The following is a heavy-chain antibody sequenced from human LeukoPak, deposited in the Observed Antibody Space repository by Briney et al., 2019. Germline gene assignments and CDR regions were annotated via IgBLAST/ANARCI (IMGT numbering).Heavy chain of an antibody. Sequence: SSETLSLTCTVSGGSFSIYYWSWIRQPPGKGLEWIGYIYYSGSTNYNPSLKSRVTISVDTSKNQFSLKLSSVTAADTAVYYCAGASPQLEIDYWGQGTLVTVSS. J-gene: IGHJ4*02. CDR2: IYYSGST. V-gene: IGHV4-59*01. D-gene: IGHD6-6*01. CDR1: GGSFSIYY. CDR3: AGASPQLEIDY.